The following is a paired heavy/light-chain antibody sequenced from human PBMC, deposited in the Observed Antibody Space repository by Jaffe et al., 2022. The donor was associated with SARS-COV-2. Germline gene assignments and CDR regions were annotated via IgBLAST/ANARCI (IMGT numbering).Light chain of an antibody. Sequence: EIVLTQSPGTLSLSPGERATLSCRASQSVSSSYLAWYQQKPGQAPRLLIYGASSRATGIPDRFSGSGSGTDFTLTISRLEPEDFAVYYCQQYGSSPPFTFGPGTKVDIK. V-gene: IGKV3-20*01. CDR3: QQYGSSPPFT. CDR2: GAS. CDR1: QSVSSSY. J-gene: IGKJ3*01.
Heavy chain of an antibody. CDR3: GGGGILTGYYGALDYYYYMDV. V-gene: IGHV3-21*01. CDR1: GFTFSSYS. D-gene: IGHD3-9*01. J-gene: IGHJ6*03. Sequence: EVQLVESGGGLVKPGGSLRLSCAASGFTFSSYSMNWVRQAPGKGLEWVSSISSSSSYIYYADSVKGRFTISRDNAKNSLYLQMNSLRAEDTAVYYCGGGGILTGYYGALDYYYYMDVWGKGTTVTVSS. CDR2: ISSSSSYI.